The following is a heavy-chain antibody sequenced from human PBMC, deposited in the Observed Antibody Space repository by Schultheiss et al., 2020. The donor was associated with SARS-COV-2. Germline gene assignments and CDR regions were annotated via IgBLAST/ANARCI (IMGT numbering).Heavy chain of an antibody. V-gene: IGHV4-39*07. CDR3: ARAVSRSSSSYHYYGMDV. J-gene: IGHJ6*02. D-gene: IGHD6-6*01. Sequence: SETLSLTCTVSGGSISSSSYYWSWIRQPPGKGLEWIGEINHSGSANYNPSLKSRVTISVGTSKNQFSLKLTSVTAADTAVYYCARAVSRSSSSYHYYGMDVWGQGTTVTVSS. CDR2: INHSGSA. CDR1: GGSISSSSYY.